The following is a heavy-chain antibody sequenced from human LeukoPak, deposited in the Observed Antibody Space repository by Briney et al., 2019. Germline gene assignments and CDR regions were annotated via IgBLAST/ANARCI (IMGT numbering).Heavy chain of an antibody. J-gene: IGHJ4*02. D-gene: IGHD6-13*01. CDR1: GFTFSSYE. CDR2: ISSSGSTI. V-gene: IGHV3-48*03. CDR3: AREYSGWLAAAGA. Sequence: PGGSLRLSCAASGFTFSSYEMKWVRQAPGKGLEWVSYISSSGSTIYYADSVKGRFTTSRDNAKNSLYLQMNSLRAEDTAVYYCAREYSGWLAAAGAWGQGVLVTVSS.